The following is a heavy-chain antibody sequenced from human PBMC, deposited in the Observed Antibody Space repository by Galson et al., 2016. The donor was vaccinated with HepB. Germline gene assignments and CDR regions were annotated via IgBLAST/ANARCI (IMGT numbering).Heavy chain of an antibody. D-gene: IGHD1-1*01. V-gene: IGHV1-18*01. Sequence: SVKVSCKASGYTFTTYGISWVRQAPGRGLEWMGWISGYNGNTHYAQKFQDRVTLTRDTSTGTAYMDLWSLTSDDTAVYYCAREDWNPRYYFNGMGVWGQGTTVTVAS. CDR3: AREDWNPRYYFNGMGV. CDR2: ISGYNGNT. J-gene: IGHJ6*02. CDR1: GYTFTTYG.